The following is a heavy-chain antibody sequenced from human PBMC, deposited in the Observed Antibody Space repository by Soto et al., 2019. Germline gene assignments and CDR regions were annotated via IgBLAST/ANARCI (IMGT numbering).Heavy chain of an antibody. J-gene: IGHJ4*02. CDR1: GFTFSSYG. Sequence: GGSLRLSCAASGFTFSSYGMHWVRQAPGKGLEWVAVIWYDGSNKYYADSVKGRFTISRDNSKNTLYLQMNSLRAEDTAVYYCAREADIVATIGNPFFDYWGQGTLVTVSS. CDR3: AREADIVATIGNPFFDY. CDR2: IWYDGSNK. V-gene: IGHV3-33*01. D-gene: IGHD5-12*01.